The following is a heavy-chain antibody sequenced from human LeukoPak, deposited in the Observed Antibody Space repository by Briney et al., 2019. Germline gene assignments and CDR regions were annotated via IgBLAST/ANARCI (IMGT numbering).Heavy chain of an antibody. Sequence: GGSLRLSCAASGFTFSSYAMSWVRQAPGKGLEWVSAISGSGGTIYYADSVKGRFTISRDNAKNSLYLQMNSLRAEDTAVYYCARDGLYSSSPPGFDYWGQGTLVTVSS. V-gene: IGHV3-23*01. CDR3: ARDGLYSSSPPGFDY. CDR2: ISGSGGTI. CDR1: GFTFSSYA. D-gene: IGHD6-6*01. J-gene: IGHJ4*02.